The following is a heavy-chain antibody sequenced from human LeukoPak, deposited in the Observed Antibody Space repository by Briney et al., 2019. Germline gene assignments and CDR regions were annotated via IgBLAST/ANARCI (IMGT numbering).Heavy chain of an antibody. CDR1: GFNFSATY. D-gene: IGHD4-23*01. V-gene: IGHV3-11*01. CDR2: ISNRGIII. CDR3: ASGGDYVGIAATFRY. Sequence: PGGSLRLSCAASGFNFSATYMTWIRQAPGKGLEWVSYISNRGIIINYADSVKGRFTISRDDAKSSLYLHMNNLRTEDTALYYCASGGDYVGIAATFRYWGQGSLVTVSS. J-gene: IGHJ4*02.